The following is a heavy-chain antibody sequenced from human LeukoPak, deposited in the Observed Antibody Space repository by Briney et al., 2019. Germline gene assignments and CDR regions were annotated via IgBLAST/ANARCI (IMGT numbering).Heavy chain of an antibody. Sequence: PGGSLRLSCAVAGFTFSSYSMNWVRQAPGKGLEWVSYISSSSSTIYYADSVKGRFTISRDNAKNSLYLQMNSLRDEDTAVYYCAKDIGYYGSGTYYIEYWGQGTLVTVSS. CDR2: ISSSSSTI. V-gene: IGHV3-48*02. D-gene: IGHD3-10*01. CDR3: AKDIGYYGSGTYYIEY. CDR1: GFTFSSYS. J-gene: IGHJ4*02.